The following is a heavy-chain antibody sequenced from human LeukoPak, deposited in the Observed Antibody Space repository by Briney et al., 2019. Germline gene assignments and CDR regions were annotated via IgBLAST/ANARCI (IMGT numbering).Heavy chain of an antibody. CDR1: GGSFGSFY. J-gene: IGHJ3*02. CDR2: IFYSASN. V-gene: IGHV4-59*01. CDR3: ARGLNAFDI. Sequence: SETLSLTCSVSGGSFGSFYWSWIRQPPGKGLEWIGYIFYSASNNYNPSLRSRVTISVDTSKNQFSLKLISVTAADTAMYYCARGLNAFDIWGQGTMVTVSS. D-gene: IGHD1-1*01.